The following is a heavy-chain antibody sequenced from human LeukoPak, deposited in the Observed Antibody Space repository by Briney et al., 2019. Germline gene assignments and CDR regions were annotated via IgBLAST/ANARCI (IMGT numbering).Heavy chain of an antibody. CDR1: GYTFTNYY. D-gene: IGHD2-15*01. J-gene: IGHJ4*02. CDR2: INPSGGTT. V-gene: IGHV1-46*01. CDR3: ARGLGVVAVFDY. Sequence: ASVKVSCKASGYTFTNYYMHWVRQAPGQGLEWMGLINPSGGTTSCAQKFQGRVSMTRDTSTSTAFMELSSLRSEDTAVYYCARGLGVVAVFDYWGQGTLVTVSS.